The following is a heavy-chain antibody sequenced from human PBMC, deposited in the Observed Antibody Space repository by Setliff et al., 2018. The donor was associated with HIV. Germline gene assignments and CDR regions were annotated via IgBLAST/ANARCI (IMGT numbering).Heavy chain of an antibody. D-gene: IGHD6-13*01. J-gene: IGHJ6*03. Sequence: WASVKVSCKASGYTFTSYGISWVRQAPGQGLEWMGGIIPIFGIANYAQKFRVRVTITADESTRTAYMELSSLRSEDTAVYYCARGDMAAADPYYYYYYMDVWGKGTTVTVSS. V-gene: IGHV1-69*13. CDR2: IIPIFGIA. CDR1: GYTFTSYG. CDR3: ARGDMAAADPYYYYYYMDV.